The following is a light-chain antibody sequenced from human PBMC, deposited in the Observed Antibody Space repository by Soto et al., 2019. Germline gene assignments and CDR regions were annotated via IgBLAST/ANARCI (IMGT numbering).Light chain of an antibody. CDR1: SSDVGGYDY. J-gene: IGLJ2*01. Sequence: QSVLTQPASVSGSPGQSITISCTGTSSDVGGYDYVSWYQQHPGKAPKLMIYEVSTRPSGVSNRFSGSKSGNTASLTISGLQAEDEADYYCSSYTVSSTSHVVFGGGTKVTVL. V-gene: IGLV2-14*01. CDR2: EVS. CDR3: SSYTVSSTSHVV.